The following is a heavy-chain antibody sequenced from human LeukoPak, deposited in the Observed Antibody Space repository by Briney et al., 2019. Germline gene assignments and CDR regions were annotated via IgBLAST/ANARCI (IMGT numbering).Heavy chain of an antibody. CDR3: ARLGWATAPLDY. V-gene: IGHV3-11*06. Sequence: GGSLRLSCAASGFTFSDYYMSWIRQAPGKGLEWVSYISSSSSYTNYADSVKGRFTISRDNAKNSLYLQMNSLRAEDTAVYYPARLGWATAPLDYWGQGTLVTVSS. CDR1: GFTFSDYY. D-gene: IGHD5-12*01. J-gene: IGHJ4*02. CDR2: ISSSSSYT.